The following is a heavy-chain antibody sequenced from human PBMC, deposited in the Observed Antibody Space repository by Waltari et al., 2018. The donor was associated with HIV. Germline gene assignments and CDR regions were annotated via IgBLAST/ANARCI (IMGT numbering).Heavy chain of an antibody. CDR2: LSYDGSDK. CDR3: ARRGVLTYYYTMDV. V-gene: IGHV3-33*05. J-gene: IGHJ6*02. Sequence: GRSLRLSCAASGFTFSNHGMHWLRQAPGKGLEWVAVLSYDGSDKYYADSVRGRFTISRDNSKNTLYLQMNNLRAEDTAVYFCARRGVLTYYYTMDVWGQGTTVTVSS. CDR1: GFTFSNHG. D-gene: IGHD3-10*01.